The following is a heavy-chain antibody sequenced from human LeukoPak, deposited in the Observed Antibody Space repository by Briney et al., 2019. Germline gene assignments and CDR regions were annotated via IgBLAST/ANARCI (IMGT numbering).Heavy chain of an antibody. CDR1: GYSISSGYY. V-gene: IGHV4-38-2*02. CDR3: ARDCAGGSYYSYWYSDL. CDR2: IYHSGST. D-gene: IGHD1-26*01. Sequence: SETLSLTCTVSGYSISSGYYWGWIRQPPGKGLEWIGSIYHSGSTYYNPSLKSRVTISVDTSKNQFSLKLSSVTAADTAVYYCARDCAGGSYYSYWYSDLWGRGTLVTVSS. J-gene: IGHJ2*01.